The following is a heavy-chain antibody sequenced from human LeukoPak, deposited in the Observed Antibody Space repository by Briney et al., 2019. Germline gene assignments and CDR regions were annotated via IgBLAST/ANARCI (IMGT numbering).Heavy chain of an antibody. V-gene: IGHV3-21*01. CDR1: GFTFSSYS. CDR2: ISSSSSYI. Sequence: GGSLRLSCAAPGFTFSSYSMNWVRQAPGKGLEWVSSISSSSSYIYYADSVKGRFTISRDNAKNSLYLQMNSLRAEDTAVYYCARDGEMITFGGVIVPLEDYWGQGTLVTVSS. D-gene: IGHD3-16*02. CDR3: ARDGEMITFGGVIVPLEDY. J-gene: IGHJ4*02.